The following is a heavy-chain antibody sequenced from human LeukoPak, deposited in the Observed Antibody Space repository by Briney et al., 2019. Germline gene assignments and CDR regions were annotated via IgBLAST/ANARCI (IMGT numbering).Heavy chain of an antibody. CDR1: GYSFNYW. V-gene: IGHV5-51*01. CDR3: ARQDGPGLYYFDY. J-gene: IGHJ4*02. Sequence: GESLKISCKGSGYSFNYWIGWVRQMPGKGLEWMGIIYPGDSDTRYSPSFQGQVTISADRSISTAYLQWSSLKASDSAMYYCARQDGPGLYYFDYWGQGTLVTVSS. D-gene: IGHD3-10*01. CDR2: IYPGDSDT.